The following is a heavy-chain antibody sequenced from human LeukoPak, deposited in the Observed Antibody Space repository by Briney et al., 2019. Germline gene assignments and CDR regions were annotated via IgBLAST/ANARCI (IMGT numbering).Heavy chain of an antibody. V-gene: IGHV3-30*03. D-gene: IGHD7-27*01. J-gene: IGHJ4*02. CDR2: ILYDGSNK. CDR3: AIDPNWGTHS. CDR1: GFSFNNYD. Sequence: PGGSLRLSCAVSGFSFNNYDMHWVRQAPGKGLEWVAVILYDGSNKYYADSVKGRFTISRDNSKNALYLQMNSLRVEDTAVYYCAIDPNWGTHSWGQGVLVTVSS.